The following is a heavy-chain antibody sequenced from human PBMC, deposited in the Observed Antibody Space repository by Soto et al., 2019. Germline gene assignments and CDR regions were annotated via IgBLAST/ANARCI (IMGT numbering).Heavy chain of an antibody. CDR1: GYSFVNYW. CDR2: IDPSDSYT. J-gene: IGHJ4*02. Sequence: PGESLKISCTGSGYSFVNYWISWVRQMPGKGLELMGRIDPSDSYTHYSQYFQGHVTISADKSISTAYLQWNSLQASDTAMYYCARRAAAAGTIEGDWGQGTLVTVSS. D-gene: IGHD6-13*01. V-gene: IGHV5-10-1*01. CDR3: ARRAAAAGTIEGD.